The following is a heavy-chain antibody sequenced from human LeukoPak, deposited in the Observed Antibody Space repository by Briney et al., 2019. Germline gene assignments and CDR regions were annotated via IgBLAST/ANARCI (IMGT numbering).Heavy chain of an antibody. Sequence: GGSLRLSCAASGFTFSNAWMSWVRQAPGKGLEWVGRIKSKTDGGTTDYAAPVKGRFTISRDDSKNTLYLQMNSLKTEDTAVYYCTTDPAQARGVIAKQFIDYWGQGTLVTVSS. D-gene: IGHD3-10*01. CDR2: IKSKTDGGTT. CDR3: TTDPAQARGVIAKQFIDY. J-gene: IGHJ4*02. CDR1: GFTFSNAW. V-gene: IGHV3-15*01.